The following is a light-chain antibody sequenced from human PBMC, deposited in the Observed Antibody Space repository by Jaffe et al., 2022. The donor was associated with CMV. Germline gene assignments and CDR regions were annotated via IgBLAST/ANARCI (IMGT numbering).Light chain of an antibody. CDR2: DAS. J-gene: IGKJ2*01. V-gene: IGKV1D-13*01. Sequence: AIQLTQSPSSLSASVGDRVTITCRASQGISSALAWYQQKPGKPPKLLIYDASSLESGVPSRFSGSGSGTDFTLTISSLQPEDFATYYCQQFNNYPPYTFGQGTKLEIK. CDR3: QQFNNYPPYT. CDR1: QGISSA.